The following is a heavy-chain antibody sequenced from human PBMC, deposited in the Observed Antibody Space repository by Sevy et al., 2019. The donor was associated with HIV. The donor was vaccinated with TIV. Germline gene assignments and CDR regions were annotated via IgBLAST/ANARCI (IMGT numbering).Heavy chain of an antibody. CDR3: ARPAAAGGDWFDP. V-gene: IGHV1-2*02. J-gene: IGHJ5*02. CDR1: GYTFTGYY. Sequence: ASVKVSCKASGYTFTGYYMHWVRQAPGQGLEWMGWINPNSGGTNYAQKFQGRVTMTSDTSISTAYMELSRLRSDDTAVYYCARPAAAGGDWFDPWGQGTLVTVSS. D-gene: IGHD6-13*01. CDR2: INPNSGGT.